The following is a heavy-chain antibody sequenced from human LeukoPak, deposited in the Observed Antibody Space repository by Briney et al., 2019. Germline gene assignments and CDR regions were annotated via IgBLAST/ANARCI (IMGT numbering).Heavy chain of an antibody. D-gene: IGHD4-17*01. CDR2: IYYSGNT. J-gene: IGHJ4*02. CDR1: GVSISSSNSY. V-gene: IGHV4-39*01. Sequence: PSETLSLTCTVSGVSISSSNSYWGWIRQPPGKGLEWIGSIYYSGNTYHNPSLKSRVTISVDTSKNQFSLRLSSVTAADTAVYYCARLPTVTFFDYWGQGTLVTVSS. CDR3: ARLPTVTFFDY.